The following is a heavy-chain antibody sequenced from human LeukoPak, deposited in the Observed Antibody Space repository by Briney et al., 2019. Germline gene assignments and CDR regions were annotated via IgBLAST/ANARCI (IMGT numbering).Heavy chain of an antibody. Sequence: PGGSLRLSCAASEFAFSSFAMGWVRQSPRKGLEWLSTINGGGNTTFYADSVKGRFTISRDNSKNTLYLHMDSLRPDDTAIYYCTKELHVAVAVADYYYFYMDVWGRGTAVTVSS. V-gene: IGHV3-23*01. D-gene: IGHD6-19*01. J-gene: IGHJ6*03. CDR2: INGGGNTT. CDR3: TKELHVAVAVADYYYFYMDV. CDR1: EFAFSSFA.